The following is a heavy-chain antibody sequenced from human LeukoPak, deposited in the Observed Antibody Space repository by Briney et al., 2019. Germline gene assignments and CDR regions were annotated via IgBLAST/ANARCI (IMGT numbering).Heavy chain of an antibody. V-gene: IGHV4-59*12. Sequence: SETLSFTCSVSGGSINTYYWSWIRQTPGKGLEWIGFIYYTGSTNYNPSLKSRVTMSVDTSKSQFSLKLTSVTAADTALYYCARGANRLDSWGRGTLVTVSS. CDR3: ARGANRLDS. CDR1: GGSINTYY. J-gene: IGHJ4*02. D-gene: IGHD1-14*01. CDR2: IYYTGST.